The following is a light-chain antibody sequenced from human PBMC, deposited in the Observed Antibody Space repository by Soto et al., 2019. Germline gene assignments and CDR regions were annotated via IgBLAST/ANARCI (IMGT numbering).Light chain of an antibody. CDR1: SSDVGGSNF. V-gene: IGLV2-14*03. CDR3: RSFRSSSTLVI. J-gene: IGLJ2*01. Sequence: QSALTQPASVSGSPGQSITISCTGTSSDVGGSNFVSWYQQHPGKAPKLMIFDVTNRPSGVSSRFSGSKSGNTASLTISGLQVEDEADYYCRSFRSSSTLVIFGGGTKLTVL. CDR2: DVT.